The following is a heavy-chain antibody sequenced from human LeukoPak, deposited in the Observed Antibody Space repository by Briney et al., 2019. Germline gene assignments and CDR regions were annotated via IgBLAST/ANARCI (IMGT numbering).Heavy chain of an antibody. CDR3: AGDIVVVPAALEDYYYGMDV. D-gene: IGHD2-2*01. Sequence: ASVKVSCKASGGTFSSHAISWVRQAPGQGLEWMGGIIPIFGTANYAQKFQGRVTITADESTSTAYMELSSLRSEDTAVYYCAGDIVVVPAALEDYYYGMDVWGQGTTVTVSS. V-gene: IGHV1-69*13. J-gene: IGHJ6*02. CDR1: GGTFSSHA. CDR2: IIPIFGTA.